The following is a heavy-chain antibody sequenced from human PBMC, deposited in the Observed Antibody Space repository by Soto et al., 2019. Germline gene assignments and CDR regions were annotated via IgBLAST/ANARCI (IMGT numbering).Heavy chain of an antibody. V-gene: IGHV3-33*01. J-gene: IGHJ3*02. CDR2: IWYDGSNK. CDR1: GFTFSSYG. CDR3: ARQKIVVVVAATLSNDAFDI. Sequence: QVQLVESGGGVVQPGRSLRLSCAASGFTFSSYGMHWVRQAPGKGLEWVAVIWYDGSNKYYADSVKGRFTISRDNSKKTLYLQMNSLRAEATAVYYCARQKIVVVVAATLSNDAFDIWGQGTMVTVSS. D-gene: IGHD2-15*01.